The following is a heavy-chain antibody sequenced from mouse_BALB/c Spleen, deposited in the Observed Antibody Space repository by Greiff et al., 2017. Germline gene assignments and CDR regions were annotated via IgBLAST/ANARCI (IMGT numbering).Heavy chain of an antibody. CDR2: ISSGGSYT. D-gene: IGHD1-1*01. J-gene: IGHJ4*01. Sequence: EVKVVESGGGLVKPGGSLKLSCAASGFTFSSYAMSWVRQSPEKRLEWVAEISSGGSYTYYPDTVTGRFTISRDNAKNTLYLEMSSLRSEDTAMYYCAPITTVPMDYWGQGTSVTVSS. CDR1: GFTFSSYA. CDR3: APITTVPMDY. V-gene: IGHV5-9-4*01.